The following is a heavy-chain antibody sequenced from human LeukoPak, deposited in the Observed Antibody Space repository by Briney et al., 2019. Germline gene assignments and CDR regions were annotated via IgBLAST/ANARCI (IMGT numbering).Heavy chain of an antibody. J-gene: IGHJ6*02. CDR3: AKDRGHYYHYYGMDV. V-gene: IGHV3-30*18. CDR1: GFTFSSYG. D-gene: IGHD3-16*01. Sequence: GGSLRLSCAASGFTFSSYGMHWVRQAPGKGLEWVAVISYDGSNKYYADSVKGRFTISRDNSKNTLYLQMNSLRGGDTAVYYCAKDRGHYYHYYGMDVWGQGTTVTVSS. CDR2: ISYDGSNK.